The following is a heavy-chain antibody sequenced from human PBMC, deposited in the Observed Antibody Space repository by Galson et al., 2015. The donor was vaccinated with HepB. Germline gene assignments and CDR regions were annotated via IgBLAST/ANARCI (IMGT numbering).Heavy chain of an antibody. V-gene: IGHV1-69*13. D-gene: IGHD4-17*01. CDR3: ARAVYGDYNDDYFDY. CDR1: GGTFSSYA. CDR2: IIPIFGAA. J-gene: IGHJ4*02. Sequence: SVKVSCKASGGTFSSYAISWVRQAPGQGLEWMGGIIPIFGAANYAQKFQGRVTITADESTSTAYMELSSLRSEDTAVYYCARAVYGDYNDDYFDYWGQGTLVTVSS.